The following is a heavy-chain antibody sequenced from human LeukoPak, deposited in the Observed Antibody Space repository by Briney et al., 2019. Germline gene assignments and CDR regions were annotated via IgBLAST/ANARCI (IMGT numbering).Heavy chain of an antibody. Sequence: SVKVSCKASGGTFSSYAISWVRQAPGQGLEWMGRIIPIFGTANYAQKFQGRVTITTDESTSKAYMELSSLRSEDTAVYYCARGFTTTKKQNAFDIWGQGTMVTVSS. J-gene: IGHJ3*02. D-gene: IGHD3-22*01. V-gene: IGHV1-69*05. CDR2: IIPIFGTA. CDR3: ARGFTTTKKQNAFDI. CDR1: GGTFSSYA.